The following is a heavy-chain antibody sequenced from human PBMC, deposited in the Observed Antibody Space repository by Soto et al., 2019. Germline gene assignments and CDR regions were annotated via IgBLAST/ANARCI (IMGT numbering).Heavy chain of an antibody. Sequence: EVHLLESGGGLVQPGGSLRLSCAASGFTFNNYVMTWVRQSPGKGLEWVSRITEGAGGTYYAGSVKGRFTISRDNSKNTLYLQVNNMIAEDTAKYCCAKIVRYGLKIHLGELAFVDYWGQGTLVTVSP. D-gene: IGHD3-16*02. CDR2: ITEGAGGT. CDR3: AKIVRYGLKIHLGELAFVDY. V-gene: IGHV3-23*01. CDR1: GFTFNNYV. J-gene: IGHJ4*02.